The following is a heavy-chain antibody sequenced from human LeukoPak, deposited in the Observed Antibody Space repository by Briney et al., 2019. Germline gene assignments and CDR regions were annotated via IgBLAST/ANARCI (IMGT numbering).Heavy chain of an antibody. CDR2: IYYSGST. CDR1: GGSISSGGYY. D-gene: IGHD1-20*01. V-gene: IGHV4-30-4*08. CDR3: ARASNNWNYFDY. Sequence: PSETLSLTCTVSGGSISSGGYYWSWIRQPPGKGLEWIGYIYYSGSTYYNPSLKSRVTISVDTSKNQFSLKLSSVTAADTAVYYCARASNNWNYFDYWGQGTLVTVSS. J-gene: IGHJ4*02.